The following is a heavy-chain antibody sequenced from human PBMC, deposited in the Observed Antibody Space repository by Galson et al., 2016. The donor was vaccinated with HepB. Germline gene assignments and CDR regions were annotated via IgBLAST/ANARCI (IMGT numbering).Heavy chain of an antibody. V-gene: IGHV2-5*02. CDR3: AHRHVSRGATPFDF. J-gene: IGHJ4*01. CDR1: GFSVSTTGVA. CDR2: IFWDNEK. Sequence: PALVKPTQTLTLTCSFSGFSVSTTGVAVAWIRQPPGKALEWLGLIFWDNEKRYNPSLRSRLSITKDTSKNQVVLSMTNMDPTDTATYYCAHRHVSRGATPFDFWGPGTLVTVSS. D-gene: IGHD1-26*01.